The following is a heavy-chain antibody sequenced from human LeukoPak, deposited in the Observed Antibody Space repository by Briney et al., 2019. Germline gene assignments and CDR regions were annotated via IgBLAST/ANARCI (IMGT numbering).Heavy chain of an antibody. Sequence: SETLSLTCTVSGDSISSYYWSWIRQPPGKGLEWIGYIYYSGSTNYNPSLKSRVTISVDTSKNQFSLKLSSVTAADTAVYYCARHEGPGIAVAGTHRGAFGIWGQGTMVTVSS. CDR3: ARHEGPGIAVAGTHRGAFGI. CDR2: IYYSGST. V-gene: IGHV4-59*08. CDR1: GDSISSYY. J-gene: IGHJ3*02. D-gene: IGHD6-19*01.